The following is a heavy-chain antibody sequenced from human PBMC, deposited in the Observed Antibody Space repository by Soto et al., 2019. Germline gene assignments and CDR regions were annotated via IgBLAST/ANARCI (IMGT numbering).Heavy chain of an antibody. CDR1: GGSISSGGYY. CDR3: ARASHYYYYYMDV. CDR2: IYYSGST. J-gene: IGHJ6*03. Sequence: SETLSLTCTVSGGSISSGGYYWSWIRQHPGKGLEWIGYIYYSGSTYYNPSLKSLVTISVDTSKNQFSLKLSSVTAADTTVYYCARASHYYYYYMDVWGKGTTVTVSS. V-gene: IGHV4-31*01.